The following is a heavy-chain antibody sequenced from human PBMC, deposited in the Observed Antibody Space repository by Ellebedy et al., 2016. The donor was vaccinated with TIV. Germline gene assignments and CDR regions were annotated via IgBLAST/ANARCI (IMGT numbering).Heavy chain of an antibody. V-gene: IGHV1-3*01. CDR2: INAGNGNT. Sequence: AASVKVSCKASGYTFTTYAIHWVRQAPGQRPEWMGWINAGNGNTKYSQKFQGRVTITRDTSASTAYMELSSLRSEDTAVYYCARDLFGLTRDYWGQGTLVTVSS. J-gene: IGHJ4*02. D-gene: IGHD3-16*01. CDR1: GYTFTTYA. CDR3: ARDLFGLTRDY.